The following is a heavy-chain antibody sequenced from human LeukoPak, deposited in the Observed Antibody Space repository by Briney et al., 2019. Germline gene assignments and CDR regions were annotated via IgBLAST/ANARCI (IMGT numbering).Heavy chain of an antibody. D-gene: IGHD3-10*01. Sequence: PSETLSLTCTVSGGSISSYYWSWIRQPAGKGLEWIGRIYTSGSTNYNPSLKSRVTMSVDTSKNQFSLKLSSVTAADTAVYYCARDSRLRFGETRFWFDPWGQGTLVTVSS. CDR2: IYTSGST. CDR3: ARDSRLRFGETRFWFDP. V-gene: IGHV4-4*07. CDR1: GGSISSYY. J-gene: IGHJ5*02.